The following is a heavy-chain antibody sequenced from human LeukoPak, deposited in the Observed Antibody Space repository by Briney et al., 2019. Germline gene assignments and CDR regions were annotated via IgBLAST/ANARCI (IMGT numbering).Heavy chain of an antibody. J-gene: IGHJ4*02. CDR2: IIPIFGRA. CDR1: GCTFSNYS. V-gene: IGHV1-69*02. CDR3: AKNGKCYYDSSGYSSIDY. D-gene: IGHD3-22*01. Sequence: SVKVSCKASGCTFSNYSINWVRQAPGQGLEWMGRIIPIFGRANYAQKFQGRVTITTDTSTSTAYMDLSSLRSEDTAVSYCAKNGKCYYDSSGYSSIDYWGQGNLVTVSS.